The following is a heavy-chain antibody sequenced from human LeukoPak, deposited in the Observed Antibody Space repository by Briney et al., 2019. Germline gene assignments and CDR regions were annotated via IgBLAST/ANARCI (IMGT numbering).Heavy chain of an antibody. D-gene: IGHD3-22*01. Sequence: GGSLRLSCAASGFTFSSYSMNWVRQAPGKGLEWVSSISSSSYIYYADSVKGRFTISRDNAKNSLYPQMNSLRAEDTAVYYCAREGYYYDSSGYPYPDYWGQGTLVTVSS. V-gene: IGHV3-21*01. CDR2: ISSSSYI. CDR3: AREGYYYDSSGYPYPDY. CDR1: GFTFSSYS. J-gene: IGHJ4*02.